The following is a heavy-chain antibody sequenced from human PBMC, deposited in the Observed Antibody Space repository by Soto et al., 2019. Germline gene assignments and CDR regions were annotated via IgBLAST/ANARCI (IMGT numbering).Heavy chain of an antibody. CDR2: TYYRSKWYN. CDR1: GDSVSSNSAA. V-gene: IGHV6-1*01. CDR3: ARNIRHYYYYGMDV. D-gene: IGHD3-16*01. Sequence: QTLSLTCAISGDSVSSNSAAWNWIRQSPSSGLEWLGRTYYRSKWYNDYAVSVKSRITINPDTSKNQFSLQLNSVTPEDTAVYYCARNIRHYYYYGMDVWGQGTMVTVSS. J-gene: IGHJ6*02.